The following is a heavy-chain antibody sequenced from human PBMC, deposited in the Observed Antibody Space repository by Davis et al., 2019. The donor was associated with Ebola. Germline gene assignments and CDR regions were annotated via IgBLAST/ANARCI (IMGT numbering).Heavy chain of an antibody. CDR1: GFTFSSYS. J-gene: IGHJ4*02. V-gene: IGHV3-21*01. D-gene: IGHD6-19*01. CDR3: ARYYRAVAGHFDY. CDR2: ISSSSSYI. Sequence: GGSLRLSCAASGFTFSSYSMNWVRQAPGKGLEWVSSISSSSSYIYCADSVKGRFTISRDNAKNSLYLQMNSLRAEDTAVYYCARYYRAVAGHFDYWGQGTLVTVSS.